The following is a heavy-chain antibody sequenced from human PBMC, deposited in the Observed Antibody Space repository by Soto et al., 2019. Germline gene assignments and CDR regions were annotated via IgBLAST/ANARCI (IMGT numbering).Heavy chain of an antibody. J-gene: IGHJ2*01. CDR2: IIPIFGTT. CDR3: ARVATMVKSFHYWYFDL. CDR1: GGTFSSYA. V-gene: IGHV1-69*12. D-gene: IGHD2-15*01. Sequence: QVQLVQSGAEVKKPGSSVKVSCKASGGTFSSYAISWVRQAPGQGLEWMGGIIPIFGTTNYAQKFQGRVTITADESTSTAYMELSSLRSEDTAVYYCARVATMVKSFHYWYFDLWGRGTLVTVSS.